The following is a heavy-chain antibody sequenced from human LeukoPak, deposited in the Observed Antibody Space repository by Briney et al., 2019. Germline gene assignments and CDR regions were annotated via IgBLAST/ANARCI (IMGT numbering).Heavy chain of an antibody. CDR3: ARASRSSWYDP. Sequence: GGSLRLSCAASGFTFSSYSMNWVRQAPGKGLEWVSYISSSSSTIYYADSVKGRFTISRDNAKNSLYLQMNSLRAEDTAVYYCARASRSSWYDPWGQGTLVTVSS. CDR1: GFTFSSYS. D-gene: IGHD6-13*01. CDR2: ISSSSSTI. V-gene: IGHV3-48*01. J-gene: IGHJ5*02.